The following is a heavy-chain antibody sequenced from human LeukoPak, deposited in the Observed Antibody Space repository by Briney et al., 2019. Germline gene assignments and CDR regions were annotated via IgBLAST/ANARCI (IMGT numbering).Heavy chain of an antibody. D-gene: IGHD3-10*01. J-gene: IGHJ4*02. V-gene: IGHV4-30-2*01. CDR1: GGSISSGGYS. CDR2: IYHSGST. Sequence: SETLSLTCAVSGGSISSGGYSWSWIRQPPGKGLEWIGYIYHSGSTYYTPSLKSRVTISVDRSKNQFSLKLSSVTAADTAVYYCARGLGITMVRGVAHYFDYWGQGTLVTVSS. CDR3: ARGLGITMVRGVAHYFDY.